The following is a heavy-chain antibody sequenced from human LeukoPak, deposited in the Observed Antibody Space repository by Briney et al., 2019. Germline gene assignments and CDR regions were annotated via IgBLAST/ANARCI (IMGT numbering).Heavy chain of an antibody. CDR1: GYSFTIYW. CDR3: ARHTDYGGNLHYYYGIDV. CDR2: IYPGDSDT. J-gene: IGHJ6*02. D-gene: IGHD4-23*01. V-gene: IGHV5-51*01. Sequence: GESLKISCKGSGYSFTIYWIAWVRQMPGKGLEWMGIIYPGDSDTRYSPSFQGQVTISADKSISTAYLQWSSLKASDTAMYYCARHTDYGGNLHYYYGIDVWGQGTAVTVSS.